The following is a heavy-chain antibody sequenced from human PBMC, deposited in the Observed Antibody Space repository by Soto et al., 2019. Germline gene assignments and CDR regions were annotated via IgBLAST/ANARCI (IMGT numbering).Heavy chain of an antibody. CDR1: GYTFSQYG. J-gene: IGHJ4*02. Sequence: QVQLVQSGGEVKKPGASVKVSCKASGYTFSQYGISWVRQAPGQGLEWMAWVSVDNGDTNYAQKFQGRATMTTDTATRTAYMERKSLKSNDTAFYDCARFRAGHTHLSCFFDSWGQGTLVTVSS. V-gene: IGHV1-18*01. CDR3: ARFRAGHTHLSCFFDS. CDR2: VSVDNGDT. D-gene: IGHD3-10*01.